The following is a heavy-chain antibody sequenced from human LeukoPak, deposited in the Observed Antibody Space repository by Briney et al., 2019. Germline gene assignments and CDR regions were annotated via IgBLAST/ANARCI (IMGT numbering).Heavy chain of an antibody. CDR1: GITLSNYG. Sequence: PGGSLRLSCAVSGITLSNYGMSWVRQAPGKGLEWVAGISDSGGRTNYADSVKGRFTISRDNPENTLYLQMNSLSAEDTAIYYCGKDPNGDYIGAFDFWGRGTMVTVSS. CDR2: ISDSGGRT. CDR3: GKDPNGDYIGAFDF. V-gene: IGHV3-23*01. D-gene: IGHD4-17*01. J-gene: IGHJ3*01.